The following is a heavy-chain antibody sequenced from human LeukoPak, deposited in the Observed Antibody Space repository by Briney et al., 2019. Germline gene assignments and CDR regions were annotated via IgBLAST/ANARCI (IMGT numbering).Heavy chain of an antibody. CDR1: GGSISSGSYY. J-gene: IGHJ6*03. CDR2: IYTSGST. Sequence: SETLSLTCTVSGGSISSGSYYWSWIRQPAGKGLEWIGRIYTSGSTNYNPSLKSRVTISVDTSKNQFSLKLSSVTAADTAVYYCARASYDLWSGSYPPGYMDVWGKGTTVTVSS. CDR3: ARASYDLWSGSYPPGYMDV. D-gene: IGHD3-3*01. V-gene: IGHV4-61*02.